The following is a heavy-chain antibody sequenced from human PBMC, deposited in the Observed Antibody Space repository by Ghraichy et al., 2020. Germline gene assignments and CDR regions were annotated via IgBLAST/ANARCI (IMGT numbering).Heavy chain of an antibody. J-gene: IGHJ6*02. V-gene: IGHV3-21*01. CDR1: GFTFSSYS. D-gene: IGHD1-20*01. CDR3: ARNLYGITASYYYYGMYV. CDR2: ISSSSSSI. Sequence: GGSLRLSCAASGFTFSSYSMNWVRQAPGKGLEWVSSISSSSSSIYYADSLKGRFTISRDNAKNSLYLQMNSLRAEDTAVYYCARNLYGITASYYYYGMYVWGQGTTVTVSS.